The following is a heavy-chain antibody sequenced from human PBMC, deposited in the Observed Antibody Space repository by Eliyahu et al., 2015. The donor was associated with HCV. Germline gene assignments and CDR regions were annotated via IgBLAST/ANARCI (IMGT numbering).Heavy chain of an antibody. D-gene: IGHD2-8*01. Sequence: EVQLLESGGGLVQPGGSLRLSCAASGFTFSSYAMSWVRQVPGKGLEWVSVIYSGGSTTYYADSVKGRFTISRDNSKNTLYLQMNSLRAEDTAVYYCAKVRTGCFDYWGQGTLVTVSS. V-gene: IGHV3-23*03. CDR3: AKVRTGCFDY. CDR2: IYSGGSTT. J-gene: IGHJ4*02. CDR1: GFTFSSYA.